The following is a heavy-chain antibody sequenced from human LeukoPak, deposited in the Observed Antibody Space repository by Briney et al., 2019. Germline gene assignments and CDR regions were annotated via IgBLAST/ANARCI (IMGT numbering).Heavy chain of an antibody. CDR2: ISSSSSYT. D-gene: IGHD3-3*01. J-gene: IGHJ4*02. V-gene: IGHV3-11*05. CDR3: ARGLMSGYFDY. Sequence: GGSLRLSCAASGFTFSDYYMSWIRQAPGKGLEWVSYISSSSSYTNYADSVKGRFTISRDNAKNSLYLRMNSLRAEDTAVYYCARGLMSGYFDYWGQGTLVTVSS. CDR1: GFTFSDYY.